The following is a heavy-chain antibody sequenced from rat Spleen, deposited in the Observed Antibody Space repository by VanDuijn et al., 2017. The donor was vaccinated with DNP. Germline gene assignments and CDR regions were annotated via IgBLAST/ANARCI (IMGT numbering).Heavy chain of an antibody. J-gene: IGHJ1*01. V-gene: IGHV5-17*01. CDR3: TRDRPYWYFDL. CDR1: GFTFSDYA. CDR2: ISYDGTRT. Sequence: EVQLVESGGGVVQPGRSLKLSCVASGFTFSDYAMAWVRQAPKKGLEWVATISYDGTRTYYRDSVKGRFTISRDNAKSTLYLQMDSLRSEDTATYYCTRDRPYWYFDLWGPGTMVTVSS.